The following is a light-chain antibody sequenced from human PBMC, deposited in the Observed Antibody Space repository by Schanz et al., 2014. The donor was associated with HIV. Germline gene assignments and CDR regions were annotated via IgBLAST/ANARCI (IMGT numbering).Light chain of an antibody. CDR2: EVS. J-gene: IGLJ2*01. V-gene: IGLV2-8*01. CDR1: SSDIGGYDL. Sequence: QSALTQPPSASGSPGQSVTVSCTGTSSDIGGYDLVSWYQQHPGKAPKLIIYEVSERPSGVPDRFSGSKSGNTASLTVSGLQAEDEADYYCSSYATTKDLLFGGGTKLTVL. CDR3: SSYATTKDLL.